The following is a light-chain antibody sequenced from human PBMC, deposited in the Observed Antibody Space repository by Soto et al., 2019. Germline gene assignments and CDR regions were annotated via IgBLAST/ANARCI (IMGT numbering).Light chain of an antibody. V-gene: IGKV4-1*01. CDR3: QQYFSTPPYT. CDR1: QNILYSSNNKNY. J-gene: IGKJ2*01. CDR2: WAS. Sequence: DIVMTQSPDSLAVSLGERATINCKSSQNILYSSNNKNYLSWYQQKPGQPPKLLISWASTRESGVPDRFTGSGSRTDFTLTISTLQAEDVAVYYCQQYFSTPPYTFGQGTKLEIK.